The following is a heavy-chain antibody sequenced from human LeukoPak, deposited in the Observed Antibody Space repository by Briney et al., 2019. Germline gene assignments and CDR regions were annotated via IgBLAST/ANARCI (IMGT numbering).Heavy chain of an antibody. J-gene: IGHJ4*02. CDR2: IYHNGSS. CDR1: GYSITSGFH. Sequence: SETLSLTCTVSGYSITSGFHWGWIRQPPGKGLEWIANIYHNGSSYSNPSLKSRVTISIGTSKNQFSPKLNSVTAADTALYYCATMTGTYSSTWVFDYWGQGTLVTVSS. D-gene: IGHD6-13*01. V-gene: IGHV4-38-2*02. CDR3: ATMTGTYSSTWVFDY.